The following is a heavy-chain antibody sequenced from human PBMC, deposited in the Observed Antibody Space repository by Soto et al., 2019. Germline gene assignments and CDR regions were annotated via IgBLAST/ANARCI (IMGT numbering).Heavy chain of an antibody. CDR1: GFTFSSYW. D-gene: IGHD4-4*01. Sequence: GGSLRLSCAASGFTFSSYWMSWVRQAPGKGLEWVANIKQDGSEKYYVDSVKGRFTISRDNAKNSLYLQMNSLRAEDTAVYYCARDWDYRQGTFPWIEHYYYYGMYVWGQGTTVTVSS. V-gene: IGHV3-7*01. J-gene: IGHJ6*02. CDR3: ARDWDYRQGTFPWIEHYYYYGMYV. CDR2: IKQDGSEK.